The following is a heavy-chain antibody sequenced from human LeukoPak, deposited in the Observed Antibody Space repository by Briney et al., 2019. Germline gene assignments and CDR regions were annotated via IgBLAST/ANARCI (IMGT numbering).Heavy chain of an antibody. V-gene: IGHV3-30-3*01. CDR2: ISYDGSNK. CDR3: ARRLGYSYGWAFDY. J-gene: IGHJ4*02. CDR1: GFTFSSYA. D-gene: IGHD5-18*01. Sequence: TGGSLRLSCAASGFTFSSYAMHWVRQAPGKGLEWVAVISYDGSNKYYADSVKGRFTISRDNSKNTLYLQMNSLRAEDTAVYYCARRLGYSYGWAFDYWGQGTLVTVSS.